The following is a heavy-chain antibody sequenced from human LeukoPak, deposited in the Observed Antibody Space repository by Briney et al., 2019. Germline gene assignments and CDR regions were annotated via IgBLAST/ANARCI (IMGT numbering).Heavy chain of an antibody. Sequence: SETLSLTCTVSGGSMFSYHWSWVRQSAGEGLEWVGHIYVTGTTNYSPSLKSRVTMSVDTTKNQFSLKLKSVTAADTAVYYCARLRFYDSSGYSPGYYMDVWGKGTTVIASS. D-gene: IGHD3-22*01. V-gene: IGHV4-4*07. CDR1: GGSMFSYH. CDR2: IYVTGTT. CDR3: ARLRFYDSSGYSPGYYMDV. J-gene: IGHJ6*03.